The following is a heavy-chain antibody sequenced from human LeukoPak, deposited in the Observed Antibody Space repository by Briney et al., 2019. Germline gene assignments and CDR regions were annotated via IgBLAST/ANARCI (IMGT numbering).Heavy chain of an antibody. J-gene: IGHJ3*02. Sequence: PGGSLRLSCAASGFTFSSYAMHWVRQAPGKGLEYVSAISSNGGSTYYANSVKGRFTISRDNSKNTLYLQMGSLRAEDMTVYYCARDGGKYGAFDIWGQGTMVTVSS. CDR1: GFTFSSYA. CDR2: ISSNGGST. D-gene: IGHD1-26*01. CDR3: ARDGGKYGAFDI. V-gene: IGHV3-64*01.